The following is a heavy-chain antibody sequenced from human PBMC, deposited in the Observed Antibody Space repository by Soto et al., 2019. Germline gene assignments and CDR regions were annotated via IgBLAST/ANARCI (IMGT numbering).Heavy chain of an antibody. CDR2: ISPYNDYT. J-gene: IGHJ6*02. D-gene: IGHD3-16*01. CDR1: GYTFIRYG. Sequence: QVHLVQSAGEVKKPGASVNVSCKASGYTFIRYGITWVRQAPGQGLEWVGWISPYNDYTNYAQNLQGRVSMTTDTSTNTVYMELRGLIPDDTALYYCARGGYYDNVWGKLSHYGLDVWGQGTTVTVSS. CDR3: ARGGYYDNVWGKLSHYGLDV. V-gene: IGHV1-18*01.